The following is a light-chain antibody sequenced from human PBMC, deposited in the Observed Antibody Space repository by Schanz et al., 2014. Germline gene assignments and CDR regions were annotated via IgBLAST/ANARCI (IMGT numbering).Light chain of an antibody. Sequence: DIQMTQSPSTLSASVGDRVTITCRASQSISSYLAWYQQKPGKAPNLLIYDASSLEGGVPSRFSGSGSGTEFTLTISSLQPDDFATYYCQQYNSYSPDTFGQGTKLEIK. CDR3: QQYNSYSPDT. V-gene: IGKV1-5*01. J-gene: IGKJ2*01. CDR2: DAS. CDR1: QSISSY.